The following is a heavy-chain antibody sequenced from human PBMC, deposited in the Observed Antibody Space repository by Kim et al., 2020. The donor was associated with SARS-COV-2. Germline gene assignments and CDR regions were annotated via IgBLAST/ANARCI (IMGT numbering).Heavy chain of an antibody. J-gene: IGHJ4*02. CDR2: ISAYNGNT. CDR1: GYTFTSYG. V-gene: IGHV1-18*01. Sequence: SVKVSCKASGYTFTSYGISWVRQAPGQGLEWLGWISAYNGNTNYAQKLQGRVTMTTDTSTSTAYMELRSLRSDDTAVYYCARDIGYYGSGSRSQSHFDSWGQGTLVTVSS. CDR3: ARDIGYYGSGSRSQSHFDS. D-gene: IGHD3-10*01.